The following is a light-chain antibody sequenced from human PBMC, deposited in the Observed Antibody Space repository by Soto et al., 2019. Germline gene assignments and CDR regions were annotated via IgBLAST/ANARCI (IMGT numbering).Light chain of an antibody. CDR1: SSGVGGYNY. J-gene: IGLJ1*01. V-gene: IGLV2-14*03. Sequence: QSALTQPASVSGSPGQSITISCTGTSSGVGGYNYVSWYQQHPGKAPKLMIYDVGNRPSGVSDRFSGSKSGNTASLTISGLQAEDEADYYCSSYTSNNTLVFGTETKLTVL. CDR2: DVG. CDR3: SSYTSNNTLV.